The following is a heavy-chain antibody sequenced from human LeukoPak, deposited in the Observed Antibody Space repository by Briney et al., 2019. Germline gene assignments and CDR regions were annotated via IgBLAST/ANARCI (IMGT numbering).Heavy chain of an antibody. D-gene: IGHD6-19*01. CDR3: ALGAGYYYYYMDV. CDR2: IIPIFGTA. Sequence: SVKVSCKASGGTFSSYAISWVRQAPGRGLEWMGGIIPIFGTANYAQKFQGRVTITTDESTSTAYMELSSLRSEDTAVYYCALGAGYYYYYMDVWGKGTTVTVSS. J-gene: IGHJ6*03. CDR1: GGTFSSYA. V-gene: IGHV1-69*05.